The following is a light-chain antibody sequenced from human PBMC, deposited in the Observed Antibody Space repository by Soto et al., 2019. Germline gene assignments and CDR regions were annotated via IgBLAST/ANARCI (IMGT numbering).Light chain of an antibody. J-gene: IGKJ1*01. CDR1: QGIRND. CDR2: AAS. V-gene: IGKV1-6*01. CDR3: LQDYNYPRT. Sequence: AIQMTQSPSSLSASVGDRVTITCRASQGIRNDLNWYQQKPGKAPKLLIYAASSLQSGVPSRFSGSASGTEFTLTISSLQPEDFATYYCLQDYNYPRTFGQGTKVEIK.